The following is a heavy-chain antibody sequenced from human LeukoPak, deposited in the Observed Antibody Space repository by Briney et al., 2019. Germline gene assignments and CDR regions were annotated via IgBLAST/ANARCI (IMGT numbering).Heavy chain of an antibody. J-gene: IGHJ3*02. D-gene: IGHD2-21*02. CDR1: GLTSGSYA. CDR3: ARALAYCGGDCPAIAFDI. Sequence: PGGPRRLSWAALGLTSGSYAMHWVRQAPGKGLEGGAVISLEGSNKYYADSVKGRFTISRDNSKNTLYLQMNSLRAEDTAVYYCARALAYCGGDCPAIAFDIWGQGTMVTVSS. CDR2: ISLEGSNK. V-gene: IGHV3-30-3*01.